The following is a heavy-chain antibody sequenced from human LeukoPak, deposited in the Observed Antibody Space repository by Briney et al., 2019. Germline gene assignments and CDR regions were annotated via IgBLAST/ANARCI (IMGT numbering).Heavy chain of an antibody. CDR3: ARNIAVAGRGDYMNV. CDR2: LYYSGNT. Sequence: PSETLSLTCTVSGGSISSSRYYGGWIRQPPGKGLEWIGSLYYSGNTCYNPSLKSRVTISVDTSKNQFSLKLSSVTAADTAVYYCARNIAVAGRGDYMNVWGKGTTDTISS. D-gene: IGHD6-19*01. J-gene: IGHJ6*03. CDR1: GGSISSSRYY. V-gene: IGHV4-39*01.